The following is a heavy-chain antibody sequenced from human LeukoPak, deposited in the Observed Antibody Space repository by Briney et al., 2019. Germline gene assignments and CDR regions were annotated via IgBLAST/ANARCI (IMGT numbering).Heavy chain of an antibody. D-gene: IGHD5-18*01. Sequence: GESLKISCKGSGYSFTSYWIGWVRQMPGKGLEWMGIIYPGDSDTRYSPSFQGQVTISADKSISTAYLQWSSLKASDTAMYYCARPGYSYGYGPPPLAPHSEGAFDIWGQGTMVTVSS. CDR1: GYSFTSYW. J-gene: IGHJ3*02. CDR2: IYPGDSDT. V-gene: IGHV5-51*01. CDR3: ARPGYSYGYGPPPLAPHSEGAFDI.